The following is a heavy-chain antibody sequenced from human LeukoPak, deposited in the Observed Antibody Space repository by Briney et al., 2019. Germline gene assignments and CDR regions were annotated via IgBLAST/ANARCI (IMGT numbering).Heavy chain of an antibody. J-gene: IGHJ4*02. CDR3: ATDLLDY. Sequence: GGSLRLSCAASGFAFSNAWMTWVRQAPGKGLEWVGRVKTKSDGGTVAYAAPMRDRFTISRDDSEKTLYLQINSLKTEDTAVYYCATDLLDYRGQGTLVTVSS. CDR1: GFAFSNAW. D-gene: IGHD2-15*01. CDR2: VKTKSDGGTV. V-gene: IGHV3-15*05.